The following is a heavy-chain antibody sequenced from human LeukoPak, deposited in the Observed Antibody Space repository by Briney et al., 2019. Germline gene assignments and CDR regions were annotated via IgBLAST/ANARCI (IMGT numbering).Heavy chain of an antibody. CDR2: IYYSGST. J-gene: IGHJ5*02. CDR1: GGSISSGGYY. D-gene: IGHD3-22*01. CDR3: ARDSSGYSRFDP. V-gene: IGHV4-31*03. Sequence: SETLSLTCTVSGGSISSGGYYWSWIRQHPGKGLEWIGYIYYSGSTYYNPSLKSRFTISVDTSKNQFSVKLSSVTAADTAVYYCARDSSGYSRFDPWGQGTLVTVSS.